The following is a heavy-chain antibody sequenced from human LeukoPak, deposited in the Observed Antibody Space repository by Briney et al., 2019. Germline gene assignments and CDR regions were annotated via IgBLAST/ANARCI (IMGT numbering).Heavy chain of an antibody. CDR3: ARSAAAGRGSWFDP. D-gene: IGHD6-13*01. CDR2: ISSSSSYI. V-gene: IGHV3-21*01. J-gene: IGHJ5*02. Sequence: GGSLRLSCAASGFTFSSYSMNWVRQAPGKGLEWVSSISSSSSYIYYADSVKGRFTISRDNAKNSLYLQMNSLRAEDTAVYYCARSAAAGRGSWFDPWGQGTLVTVSS. CDR1: GFTFSSYS.